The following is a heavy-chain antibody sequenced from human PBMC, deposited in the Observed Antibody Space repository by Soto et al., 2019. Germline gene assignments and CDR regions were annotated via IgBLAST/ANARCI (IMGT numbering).Heavy chain of an antibody. V-gene: IGHV1-18*01. J-gene: IGHJ6*02. Sequence: QVQLVQSGAEVNKPGASVKVSCKASGYTFTSYGISWVRQAPGQGLEWMGWISIYNGNTNYAHKLQGRVTMTTDTSTSTAYMELRSLRSDDTAVYYCARDVRSHDYGHYYYGMDVWGQGTTVTVSS. CDR3: ARDVRSHDYGHYYYGMDV. D-gene: IGHD4-17*01. CDR2: ISIYNGNT. CDR1: GYTFTSYG.